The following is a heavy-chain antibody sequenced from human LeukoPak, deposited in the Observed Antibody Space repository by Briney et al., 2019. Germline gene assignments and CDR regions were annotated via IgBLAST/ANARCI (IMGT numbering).Heavy chain of an antibody. CDR2: ISSSGSTI. CDR1: GFTFSSYE. V-gene: IGHV3-48*03. CDR3: AKGGRAHLPRHRGYYYYMDV. Sequence: GGSLRLSCAASGFTFSSYEMNWVRQAPGKGLEWVSYISSSGSTIYYADSVKGRFTISRDNSKNTLYLQMNSLRAEDTAVYYCAKGGRAHLPRHRGYYYYMDVWGKGTTVTVSS. D-gene: IGHD3-16*01. J-gene: IGHJ6*03.